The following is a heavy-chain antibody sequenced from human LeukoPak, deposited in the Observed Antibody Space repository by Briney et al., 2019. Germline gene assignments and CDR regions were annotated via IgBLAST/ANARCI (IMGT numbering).Heavy chain of an antibody. J-gene: IGHJ5*02. CDR3: ARSGYSSGWYALWPPAKSMINWFDP. CDR2: ISAYNGNT. Sequence: PKASVKVSCKASGYTFTSYGISWVRQAPGQGLEWMGWISAYNGNTNYAQKLQGRVTMTTDTSTSTAYMELRSLRSDDTAVYYCARSGYSSGWYALWPPAKSMINWFDPWGQGTLVTVSS. D-gene: IGHD6-19*01. V-gene: IGHV1-18*01. CDR1: GYTFTSYG.